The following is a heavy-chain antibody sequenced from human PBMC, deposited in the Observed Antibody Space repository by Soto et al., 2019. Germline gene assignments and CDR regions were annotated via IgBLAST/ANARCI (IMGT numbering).Heavy chain of an antibody. CDR3: ARDVPAAGTDWFDP. Sequence: PSETLSLTCTVSGGSISNYYWSWIRQPAEKRLEWIGRVSSTGSTYYNPSLKSRVTISVDTSKNQFSLNLTPVTAADTAVYYCARDVPAAGTDWFDPWGQGTLVTVSS. CDR2: VSSTGST. CDR1: GGSISNYY. V-gene: IGHV4-4*07. D-gene: IGHD6-13*01. J-gene: IGHJ5*02.